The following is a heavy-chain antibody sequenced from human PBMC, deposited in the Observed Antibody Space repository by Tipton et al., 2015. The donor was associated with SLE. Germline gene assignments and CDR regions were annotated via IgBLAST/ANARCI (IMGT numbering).Heavy chain of an antibody. Sequence: QLVQSGAEVKKPGSSVKVSCKASGGTFSSYAISWVRQAPGQGLEWMGGIIPIFGTANYAQKFQGRVTITTDESTSTAYMELSSLRSEDTAVYYCARDLDGYNPPFYYYYGMDVWGQGTTVTVSS. CDR2: IIPIFGTA. V-gene: IGHV1-69*05. CDR3: ARDLDGYNPPFYYYYGMDV. J-gene: IGHJ6*02. D-gene: IGHD5-24*01. CDR1: GGTFSSYA.